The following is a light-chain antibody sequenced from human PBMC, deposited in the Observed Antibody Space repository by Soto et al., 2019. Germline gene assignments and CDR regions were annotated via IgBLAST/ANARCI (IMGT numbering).Light chain of an antibody. J-gene: IGKJ5*01. CDR2: DVF. CDR1: QSISIY. V-gene: IGKV3-11*01. Sequence: ETVLTQSPGTLSLSPGERATLSCRASQSISIYLAWYQQKPGQAPRLLIYDVFNRATGIPARFSGSGSGTDFTLTISSLQPEDFAVYYCQQRSNWPPEITFGQGTRLEI. CDR3: QQRSNWPPEIT.